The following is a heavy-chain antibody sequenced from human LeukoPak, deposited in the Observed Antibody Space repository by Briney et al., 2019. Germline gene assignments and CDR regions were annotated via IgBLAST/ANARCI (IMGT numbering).Heavy chain of an antibody. D-gene: IGHD3-9*01. CDR1: GFTFSSYE. J-gene: IGHJ4*02. CDR2: IGRSGTTI. CDR3: ARSGKIYFDWLLDY. Sequence: GGSLRLSCAASGFTFSSYEMNWVRQAPGKGLEWVSYIGRSGTTIHYADSVKGRFTISWDNAKKSLYLQMNSLRAEDTAVYYCARSGKIYFDWLLDYWGQGTLVTVSS. V-gene: IGHV3-48*03.